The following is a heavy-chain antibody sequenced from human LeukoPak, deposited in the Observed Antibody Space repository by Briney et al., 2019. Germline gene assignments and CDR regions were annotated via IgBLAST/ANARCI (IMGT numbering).Heavy chain of an antibody. J-gene: IGHJ5*02. Sequence: GESLKISCKASNYNFPNYWIGWVRQMPGKGLEWMGIIYPAGSETIYNPSFEGQVTISVDKSTSTAYLQWSTLKTSDTAIYYCARRIYTSVWFDPWAREPWSPSPQ. CDR1: NYNFPNYW. V-gene: IGHV5-51*01. D-gene: IGHD2-15*01. CDR3: ARRIYTSVWFDP. CDR2: IYPAGSET.